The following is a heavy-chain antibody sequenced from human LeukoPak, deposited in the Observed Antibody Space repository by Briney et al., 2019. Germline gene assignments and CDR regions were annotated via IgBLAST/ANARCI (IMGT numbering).Heavy chain of an antibody. D-gene: IGHD4-23*01. V-gene: IGHV4-39*01. Sequence: PSETLSLTCTVSDGSISSSSYYWGWIRQPPGKGLEWIGSIYYSGSTYYNPSLKSRVTISVDTSENQFSLKLSSVTAADTAVYYCARLRLPDYGGNSGFDYWGQGTLVTVSS. CDR1: DGSISSSSYY. CDR3: ARLRLPDYGGNSGFDY. CDR2: IYYSGST. J-gene: IGHJ4*02.